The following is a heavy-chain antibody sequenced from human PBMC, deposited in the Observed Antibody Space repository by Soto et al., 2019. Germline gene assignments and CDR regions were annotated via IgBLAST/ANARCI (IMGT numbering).Heavy chain of an antibody. CDR1: GGSISSGGYY. V-gene: IGHV4-31*03. CDR3: ARRLDDFWSGYYTATFDY. Sequence: QVQLQESGPGLVKPSQTLSLTCTVSGGSISSGGYYWSWIRQHPGKGLEWIGYIYYSGSTYYNPSLKSRVTIPVDTSKNQFSLKLSSVTAADTAVYYCARRLDDFWSGYYTATFDYWGQGTLVTVSS. J-gene: IGHJ4*02. CDR2: IYYSGST. D-gene: IGHD3-3*01.